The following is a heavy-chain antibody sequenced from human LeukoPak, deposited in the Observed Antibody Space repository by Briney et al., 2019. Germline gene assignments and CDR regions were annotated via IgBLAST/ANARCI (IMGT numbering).Heavy chain of an antibody. J-gene: IGHJ4*02. CDR3: ARASLIWMTDPLYFDY. CDR2: ISYGGSNK. V-gene: IGHV3-30*03. D-gene: IGHD3-16*02. CDR1: GFTFSSYG. Sequence: GGSLRLSCAASGFTFSSYGMHWVRQAPGKGLEWVALISYGGSNKYYADSVKGRFTIARDNSKNTLYLQMNSLRAEDTAVYFCARASLIWMTDPLYFDYWGQGTLVTVSS.